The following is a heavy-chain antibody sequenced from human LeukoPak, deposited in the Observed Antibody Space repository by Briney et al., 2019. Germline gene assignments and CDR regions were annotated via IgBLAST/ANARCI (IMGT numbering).Heavy chain of an antibody. J-gene: IGHJ4*02. CDR3: ARDLASYGDYFTDY. Sequence: GGSLRLSCAASGFTFSSYWMSWVRQAPGKGLEGVANIKQDGSEKYYVDSVKGRFTISRDNAKNSLYLQMTSLRAEDTAVYYCARDLASYGDYFTDYWGQGTLVTVSS. V-gene: IGHV3-7*01. CDR2: IKQDGSEK. D-gene: IGHD4-17*01. CDR1: GFTFSSYW.